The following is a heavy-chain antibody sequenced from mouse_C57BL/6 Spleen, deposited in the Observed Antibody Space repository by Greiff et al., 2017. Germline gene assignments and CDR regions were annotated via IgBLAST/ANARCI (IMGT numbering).Heavy chain of an antibody. CDR1: GYSFTSYW. V-gene: IGHV1-64*01. J-gene: IGHJ4*01. CDR3: AREEDYDYAMDY. D-gene: IGHD2-4*01. Sequence: VLLQQPGAELVKPGASGKLSCKASGYSFTSYWMHWVKQRPGQGLEWSGMTHPNSGSTNYNEKFKSKATLTVDKSSSTAYMQLSSLTSEDSAVYYCAREEDYDYAMDYWGQGTSVTVSS. CDR2: THPNSGST.